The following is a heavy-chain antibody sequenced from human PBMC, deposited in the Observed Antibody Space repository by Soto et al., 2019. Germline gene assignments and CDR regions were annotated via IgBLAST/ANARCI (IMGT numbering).Heavy chain of an antibody. CDR2: IYYSGST. V-gene: IGHV4-61*01. CDR3: ARDYYDSSGYYPSYAFDI. Sequence: SETLSLTCTVSGGSVSSGSYYWSWIRQPPGKGLEWIGYIYYSGSTNYNPSLKSRVTISVDTSKNQFSLKLSSVTAADTAVYYCARDYYDSSGYYPSYAFDIWGQGTMVTVSS. CDR1: GGSVSSGSYY. J-gene: IGHJ3*02. D-gene: IGHD3-22*01.